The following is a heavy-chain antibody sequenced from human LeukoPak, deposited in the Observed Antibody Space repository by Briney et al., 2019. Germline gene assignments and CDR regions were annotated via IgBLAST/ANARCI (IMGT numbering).Heavy chain of an antibody. V-gene: IGHV4-4*02. CDR1: GGSISSPNW. J-gene: IGHJ4*02. Sequence: SETLSLTCAVSGGSISSPNWWTWVRQPPGKGLEWIGEVYHTGSTSYSPSLKSRVTMSVDKSKNQFSLTLSSLTAADTAVYYCASHTGFWGQGTLVIVSS. CDR2: VYHTGST. CDR3: ASHTGF.